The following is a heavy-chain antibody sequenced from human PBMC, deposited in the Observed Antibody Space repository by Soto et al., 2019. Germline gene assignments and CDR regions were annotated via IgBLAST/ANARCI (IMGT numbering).Heavy chain of an antibody. CDR1: GGSISSYY. J-gene: IGHJ5*02. CDR3: ARQVGAIRFLEWLPHNWFDP. CDR2: IYYSGST. V-gene: IGHV4-59*08. Sequence: SETLSLTCTVSGGSISSYYWSWIRQPPGKGLEWIGYIYYSGSTNYNPSPKSRVTISVDTSKNQFSLKLSSVTAADTAVYYCARQVGAIRFLEWLPHNWFDPWGQGTLVTVSS. D-gene: IGHD3-3*01.